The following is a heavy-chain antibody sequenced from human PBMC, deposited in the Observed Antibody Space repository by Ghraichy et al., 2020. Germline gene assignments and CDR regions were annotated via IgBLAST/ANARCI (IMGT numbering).Heavy chain of an antibody. V-gene: IGHV3-23*01. CDR1: GFTFSNYA. CDR3: ATRGTY. CDR2: SDGSGGST. Sequence: GESLNISCAASGFTFSNYAMSWVRQAPGKGLEWVSGSDGSGGSTYYADSVKGRFTISREKSKNTLYLQMNSLRAEDTAVYYCATRGTYWGQGTPVTVSS. J-gene: IGHJ4*02.